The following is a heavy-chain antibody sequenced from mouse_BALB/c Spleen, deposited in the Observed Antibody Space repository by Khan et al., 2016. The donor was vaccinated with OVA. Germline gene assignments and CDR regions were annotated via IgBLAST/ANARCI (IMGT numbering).Heavy chain of an antibody. D-gene: IGHD2-10*01. V-gene: IGHV2-6-7*01. CDR2: IWGDGST. CDR3: ARSYYANYREAMDY. Sequence: VQLQESGPGLVAPSQSLSITCTASGFSLTGYGVNWVRQPPGKGLEWLGMIWGDGSTDYNSALKSRLSISKDNSKSQVFLKMNSLKTDDTARYYCARSYYANYREAMDYWGQGTSVTVSS. CDR1: GFSLTGYG. J-gene: IGHJ4*01.